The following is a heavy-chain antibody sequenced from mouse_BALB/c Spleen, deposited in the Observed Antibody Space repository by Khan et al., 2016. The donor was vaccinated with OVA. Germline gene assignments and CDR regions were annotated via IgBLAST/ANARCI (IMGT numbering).Heavy chain of an antibody. CDR2: IYPGSGRT. Sequence: QVQLKQSGPELMKPGASVKMSCKASGYIFIDYVISWVKQRTGQGLEWIGEIYPGSGRTYYNESFKGKATLTADKSSNTAYMQISSLTSEDSAVYFCARSYDGAWFAYWGQGTPVTVSA. D-gene: IGHD1-1*01. V-gene: IGHV1-77*01. CDR3: ARSYDGAWFAY. J-gene: IGHJ3*01. CDR1: GYIFIDYV.